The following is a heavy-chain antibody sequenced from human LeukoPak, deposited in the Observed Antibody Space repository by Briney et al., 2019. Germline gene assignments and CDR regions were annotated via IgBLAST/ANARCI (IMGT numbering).Heavy chain of an antibody. D-gene: IGHD6-19*01. CDR3: ATGGSSGWYHFEY. CDR2: INSDGSTT. V-gene: IGHV3-74*03. Sequence: SGGSLRLSCAASGFTFTSYWMHWVRQAPGKGLVWVSLINSDGSTTKYADSVKGRFTMSRDNAKNTLYLEMNSLRGKDTAVYYCATGGSSGWYHFEYWGQGTLVTVSS. J-gene: IGHJ4*02. CDR1: GFTFTSYW.